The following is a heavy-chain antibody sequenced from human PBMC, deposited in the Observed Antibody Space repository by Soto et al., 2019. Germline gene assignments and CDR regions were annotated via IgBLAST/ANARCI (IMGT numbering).Heavy chain of an antibody. J-gene: IGHJ4*02. D-gene: IGHD3-10*01. V-gene: IGHV4-59*08. CDR3: ASLPLYYGSGSYYKAVDY. Sequence: SETLSLTCTVSGGSISSYYWSWIRQPPGKGLEWIGYIYYSGSTNYNPSLKSRVTISVDTSKNQFSLKLSSVTAADTAVYYCASLPLYYGSGSYYKAVDYWGQGTLVTVSS. CDR1: GGSISSYY. CDR2: IYYSGST.